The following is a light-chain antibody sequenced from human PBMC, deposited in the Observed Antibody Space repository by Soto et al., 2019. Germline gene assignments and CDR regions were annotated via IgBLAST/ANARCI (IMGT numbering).Light chain of an antibody. V-gene: IGLV2-8*01. J-gene: IGLJ2*01. CDR1: SSDVGGYNY. CDR3: SSYAGSNNSFIGV. CDR2: EVS. Sequence: QSALTQPPSASGSPGQSVTISCTGTSSDVGGYNYVSWYQQHPGKAPKLMIYEVSKRPSGVPDRFSGSKSGNTASLTVSGLQAEDEADYYCSSYAGSNNSFIGVFGGGTQLTVL.